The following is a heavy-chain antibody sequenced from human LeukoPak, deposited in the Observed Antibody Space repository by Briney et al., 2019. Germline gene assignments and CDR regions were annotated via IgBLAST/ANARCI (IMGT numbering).Heavy chain of an antibody. CDR2: IKQDGSEK. D-gene: IGHD6-13*01. J-gene: IGHJ5*02. CDR3: ARIRYSSSCYCFDP. V-gene: IGHV3-7*04. CDR1: GFIFSNAW. Sequence: PGGSLRLSCAASGFIFSNAWMTWVRQAPGKGLEWVANIKQDGSEKYYVDSVKGRFTISRDNAKSSLYLQMNSLRAEDTAVYYCARIRYSSSCYCFDPWGQGTLVTVSS.